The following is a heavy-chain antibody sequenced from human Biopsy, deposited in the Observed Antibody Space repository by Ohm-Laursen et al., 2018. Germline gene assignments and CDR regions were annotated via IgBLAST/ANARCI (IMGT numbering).Heavy chain of an antibody. Sequence: GASVKVSCKPSGYTFTNYYMHWVRQAPGQGLEWMGIINPSGSDATYAQKFQGRVTMTRDTSTSTAYMDLSSLRSEDTAVYYCAADSDSGSHFRFDYWGQGALVSVSS. CDR2: INPSGSDA. CDR1: GYTFTNYY. D-gene: IGHD3-10*01. J-gene: IGHJ4*02. V-gene: IGHV1-46*01. CDR3: AADSDSGSHFRFDY.